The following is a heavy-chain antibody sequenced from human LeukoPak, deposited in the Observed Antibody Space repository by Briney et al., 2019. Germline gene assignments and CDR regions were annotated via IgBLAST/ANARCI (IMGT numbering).Heavy chain of an antibody. CDR1: GFTFSNYA. V-gene: IGHV3-21*01. CDR3: ARGAATGSGYYPRLFDY. CDR2: ISSSSSYI. D-gene: IGHD3-22*01. J-gene: IGHJ4*02. Sequence: PGGSLRLSCAASGFTFSNYAMSWVRQAPGKGLEWVSSISSSSSYIYYADSVKGRFTISRDNAKNSLYLQMNSLRAEDTAVYYCARGAATGSGYYPRLFDYWGQGTLVTVSS.